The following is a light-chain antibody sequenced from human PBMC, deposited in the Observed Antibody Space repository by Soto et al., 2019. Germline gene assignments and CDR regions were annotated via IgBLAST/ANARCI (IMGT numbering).Light chain of an antibody. J-gene: IGLJ1*01. Sequence: ELTQPPSVSVAPGQTARITCGGNNIGSKSVHWYQQKPGQAPVLVVYHDTDRPSGIPERFSGSNSGNTATLTISRVEAGDEADYYCQVWESSSDHYVFGTGTKVTFL. V-gene: IGLV3-21*02. CDR3: QVWESSSDHYV. CDR2: HDT. CDR1: NIGSKS.